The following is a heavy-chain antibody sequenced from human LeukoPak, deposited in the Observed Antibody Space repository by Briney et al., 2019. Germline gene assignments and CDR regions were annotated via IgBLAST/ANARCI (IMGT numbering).Heavy chain of an antibody. CDR1: GDSISRSLYY. V-gene: IGHV4-39*01. J-gene: IGHJ3*02. CDR3: ARSYGGHSVCDAFDI. CDR2: IYYSGST. D-gene: IGHD4-23*01. Sequence: SETLSLTCTVSGDSISRSLYYWGWIRQPPGKGLEWIVTIYYSGSTYYNPSLKSRVTISVDTSKNQFSLKLTSVTAADTAVYYCARSYGGHSVCDAFDIWGQGTMVTVSS.